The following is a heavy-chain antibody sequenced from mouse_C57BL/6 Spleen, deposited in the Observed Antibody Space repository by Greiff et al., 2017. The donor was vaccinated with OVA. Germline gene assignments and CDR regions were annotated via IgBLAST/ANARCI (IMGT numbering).Heavy chain of an antibody. CDR3: ARRGTGYYFDY. J-gene: IGHJ2*01. V-gene: IGHV1-69*01. CDR2: IDPSDSYT. D-gene: IGHD2-2*01. Sequence: QVQLQQPGAELVMPGASVKLSCKASGYTFTSYWMHWVKQRPGQGLEWIGEIDPSDSYTNYNQKFKGKSTLTVDKSSSTAYMQRSSLTSEDSAVYYCARRGTGYYFDYWGQGTTLTVSS. CDR1: GYTFTSYW.